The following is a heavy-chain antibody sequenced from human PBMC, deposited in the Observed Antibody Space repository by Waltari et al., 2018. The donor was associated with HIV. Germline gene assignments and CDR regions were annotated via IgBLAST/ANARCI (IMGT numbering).Heavy chain of an antibody. CDR3: ARRGEAGLYYYYQYMDV. Sequence: EVQLVQSGAEVKQPGESLRISCKGSGYSFPSYWIGWVRQMPGDGLNWMGFIFPGDSVTIYSPSFQGQVTISADKSSNSVFLEWGSVKASDTAIYYCARRGEAGLYYYYQYMDVWGKGTAVTVSS. V-gene: IGHV5-51*01. D-gene: IGHD3-10*01. CDR2: IFPGDSVT. CDR1: GYSFPSYW. J-gene: IGHJ6*03.